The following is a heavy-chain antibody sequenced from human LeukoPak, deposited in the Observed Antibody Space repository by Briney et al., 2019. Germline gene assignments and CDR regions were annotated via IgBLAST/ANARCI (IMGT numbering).Heavy chain of an antibody. D-gene: IGHD2-2*01. J-gene: IGHJ3*02. CDR3: AKVVPAATGDAFDI. CDR2: IYSGGST. CDR1: GFTVSSNY. V-gene: IGHV3-53*01. Sequence: GGSLRLSCAASGFTVSSNYMSWVRQAPGKGLEWVSVIYSGGSTYYADSVKGRFTISRDNSKNTLYLQMNSLRAEDTAVYYCAKVVPAATGDAFDIWGQGTMVTVSS.